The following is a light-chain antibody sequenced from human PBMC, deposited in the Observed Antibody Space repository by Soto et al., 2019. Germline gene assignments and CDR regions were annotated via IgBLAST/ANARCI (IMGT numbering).Light chain of an antibody. CDR1: QSVSSN. V-gene: IGKV3-15*01. CDR3: QQYNNWPPVT. Sequence: EIVMTQSPATLSVSPGERATLSCRASQSVSSNLAWYQQKPGQAPRRLIYGASTRATGIPARLSGSGSATEFTLTISSLQSEDFAVYYCQQYNNWPPVTFGGGTKVEIK. CDR2: GAS. J-gene: IGKJ4*01.